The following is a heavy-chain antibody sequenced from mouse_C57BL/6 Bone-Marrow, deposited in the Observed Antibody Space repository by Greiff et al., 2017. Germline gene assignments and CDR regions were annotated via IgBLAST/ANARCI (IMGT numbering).Heavy chain of an antibody. J-gene: IGHJ1*01. V-gene: IGHV7-1*02. Sequence: EVKLMESGGGLVPPGGSLRLSCATSGFTFSDFYMEWVRQPPGKRLEWIAASRNKANDYTTEYSASVKGRFIVSRDTSQSILYLQMNALRAEDTAIYYCARDDGYYWYVDVWGAGTTVTVSS. CDR2: SRNKANDYTT. CDR3: ARDDGYYWYVDV. CDR1: GFTFSDFY. D-gene: IGHD2-2*01.